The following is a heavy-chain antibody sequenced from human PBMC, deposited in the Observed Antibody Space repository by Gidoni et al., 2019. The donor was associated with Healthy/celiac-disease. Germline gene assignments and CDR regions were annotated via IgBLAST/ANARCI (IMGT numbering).Heavy chain of an antibody. CDR2: IRKDGSEK. CDR1: GFTFSSYW. Sequence: EVQLVESGGGLVKPGGSLRLSCAAAGFTFSSYWMSWVRQAPGKGLEWVANIRKDGSEKYYVDAVKGRFTISRDNAKNSLYLKMNSLRAEDTAVYYCAREKLRYFDWLGAGMDVWGQGTTVTVSS. CDR3: AREKLRYFDWLGAGMDV. J-gene: IGHJ6*02. V-gene: IGHV3-7*03. D-gene: IGHD3-9*01.